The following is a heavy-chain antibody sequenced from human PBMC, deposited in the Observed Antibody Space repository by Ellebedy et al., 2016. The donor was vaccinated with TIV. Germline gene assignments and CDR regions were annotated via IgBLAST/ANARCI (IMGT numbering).Heavy chain of an antibody. CDR3: AREISAAGYFDY. CDR2: ISWNSGNI. Sequence: GGSLRLXXAASGFTFDDYAMHWVRQAPGKGLEWVSGISWNSGNIRYADSVKGRFTISRDNAKNTLYLQMYSLRAEDTAVYYCAREISAAGYFDYWGQGTLVTVSS. J-gene: IGHJ4*02. D-gene: IGHD6-13*01. V-gene: IGHV3-9*01. CDR1: GFTFDDYA.